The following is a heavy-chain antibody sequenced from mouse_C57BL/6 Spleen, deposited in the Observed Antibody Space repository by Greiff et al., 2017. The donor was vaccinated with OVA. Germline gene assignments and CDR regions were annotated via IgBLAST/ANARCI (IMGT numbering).Heavy chain of an antibody. CDR2: ISSGGSYT. CDR3: ARWGDEGFDY. CDR1: GFTFSSYG. D-gene: IGHD3-3*01. Sequence: EVQGVESGGDLVKPGGSLKLSCAASGFTFSSYGMSWVRQTPDKRLEWVATISSGGSYTYYPDSVKGRFTISRDNAKNTLYLQMSSLKSEDTAMYYCARWGDEGFDYWGQGTTLTVSS. V-gene: IGHV5-6*01. J-gene: IGHJ2*01.